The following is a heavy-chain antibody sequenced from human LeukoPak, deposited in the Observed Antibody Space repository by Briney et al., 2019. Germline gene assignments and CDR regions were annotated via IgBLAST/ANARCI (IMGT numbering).Heavy chain of an antibody. V-gene: IGHV3-11*01. CDR2: ISSSGSTI. J-gene: IGHJ4*02. Sequence: GGSLRPSCGASGFTFRDYYMSWIRQAPGKGLEGGSYISSSGSTIYYAESVKCRFTITRDTAKTSLSAQMNSLRTEDTAVYYCAREDNAASLYPFDYWGQGTLVTVSS. CDR1: GFTFRDYY. D-gene: IGHD6-6*01. CDR3: AREDNAASLYPFDY.